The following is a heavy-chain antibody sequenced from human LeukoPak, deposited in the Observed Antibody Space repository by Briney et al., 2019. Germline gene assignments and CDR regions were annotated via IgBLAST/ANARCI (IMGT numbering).Heavy chain of an antibody. V-gene: IGHV3-11*01. CDR1: GFTFSDYY. D-gene: IGHD3-3*01. J-gene: IGHJ4*02. CDR3: AKLRFLEWFTNFDY. Sequence: GGSLRLSCAASGFTFSDYYMSWIRQAPGKGLEWVSYISSSGSTIYYADSVKGRFTISRDNSKNTLYLQMNSLRAEDTAVYYCAKLRFLEWFTNFDYWGQGTLVTVSS. CDR2: ISSSGSTI.